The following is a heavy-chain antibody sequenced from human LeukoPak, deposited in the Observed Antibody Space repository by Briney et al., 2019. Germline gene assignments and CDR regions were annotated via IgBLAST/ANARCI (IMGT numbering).Heavy chain of an antibody. CDR1: GGTFSSYA. CDR2: IIPIFGTA. V-gene: IGHV1-69*05. J-gene: IGHJ5*02. Sequence: GASVKVSCKASGGTFSSYAISWVRQAPGQGLEWMGGIIPIFGTANYAQKFQGRVTITTDESTSTAYMELSSLRSEDTAVYYCARDGYSSRRPRVSRWFDPWGQGTLVTVSS. CDR3: ARDGYSSRRPRVSRWFDP. D-gene: IGHD6-13*01.